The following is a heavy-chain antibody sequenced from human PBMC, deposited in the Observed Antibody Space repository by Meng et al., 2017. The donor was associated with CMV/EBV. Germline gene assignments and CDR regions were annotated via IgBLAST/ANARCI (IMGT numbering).Heavy chain of an antibody. CDR3: ARDPYDFWTSYYYGMDV. V-gene: IGHV3-23*01. D-gene: IGHD3-3*01. CDR2: ISGSGGST. CDR1: GFTFSSYA. Sequence: GESLKISCAASGFTFSSYAMSWVRQAPGKGLEWVSPISGSGGSTYYADSNKGRFTISRDNSENTLYLQMNSLRAEDTAVYYCARDPYDFWTSYYYGMDVWGQGTTVTVSS. J-gene: IGHJ6*02.